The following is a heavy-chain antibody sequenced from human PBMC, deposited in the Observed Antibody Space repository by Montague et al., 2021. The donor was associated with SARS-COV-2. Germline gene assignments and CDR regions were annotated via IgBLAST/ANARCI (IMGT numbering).Heavy chain of an antibody. D-gene: IGHD3-22*01. Sequence: TLSLTCTVSGGSGSSDSYYWSGKRPPAGQGLEWIGCIYTSGSSNYNPSLKSRVTISVDTSKNQFSLKVSSVTAADTAVYYCARERSADYYDGSGYHSYKYGMDVWGQGTTVTVSS. CDR3: ARERSADYYDGSGYHSYKYGMDV. CDR1: GGSGSSDSYY. CDR2: IYTSGSS. V-gene: IGHV4-61*02. J-gene: IGHJ6*02.